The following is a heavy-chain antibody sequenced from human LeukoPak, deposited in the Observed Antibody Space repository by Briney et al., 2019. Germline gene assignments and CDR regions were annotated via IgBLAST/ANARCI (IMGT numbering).Heavy chain of an antibody. D-gene: IGHD3-16*01. J-gene: IGHJ5*02. CDR3: AKGAEIDL. Sequence: GVSLRLSCATSGFTFTNYAMNCVRQSPGRGLEWVSAVPGPGDTTYYADSVKGRFFMSREDSKTTVYLQMNSLRAVDTAIYYCAKGAEIDLWGQGTLVTVSS. CDR1: GFTFTNYA. V-gene: IGHV3-23*01. CDR2: VPGPGDTT.